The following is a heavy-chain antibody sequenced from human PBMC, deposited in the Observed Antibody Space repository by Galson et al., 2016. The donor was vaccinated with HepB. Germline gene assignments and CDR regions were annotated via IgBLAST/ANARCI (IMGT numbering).Heavy chain of an antibody. CDR2: INSDGSAT. J-gene: IGHJ4*02. D-gene: IGHD3-16*01. V-gene: IGHV3-74*01. Sequence: SLRLSCAASGFTFSSNWMHWVRQAPGKGLVWVSRINSDGSATNYADSGKGRFTISRDNAKNTPSLQMNSLSAEDTAVYYCAREEHWGDPFDYWGQGTLVTVSS. CDR3: AREEHWGDPFDY. CDR1: GFTFSSNW.